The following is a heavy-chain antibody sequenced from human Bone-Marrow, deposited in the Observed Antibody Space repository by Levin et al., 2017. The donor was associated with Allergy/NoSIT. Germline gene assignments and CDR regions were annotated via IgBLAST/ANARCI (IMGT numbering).Heavy chain of an antibody. CDR2: ISSDGTDE. CDR3: ARGFDVVGATRGAFDR. V-gene: IGHV3-30-3*01. D-gene: IGHD1-26*01. J-gene: IGHJ3*01. CDR1: GFTLGIYA. Sequence: GGSLRLSCAASGFTLGIYAMHWVRQTPGKGLEWVAIISSDGTDEYYADSVKGRFTISRVNSKNTLYLQMNSLRPEDTALYYCARGFDVVGATRGAFDRWGQGTMVTVSS.